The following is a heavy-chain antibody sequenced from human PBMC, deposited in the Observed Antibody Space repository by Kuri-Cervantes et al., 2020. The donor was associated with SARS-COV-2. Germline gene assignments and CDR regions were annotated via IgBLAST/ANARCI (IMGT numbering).Heavy chain of an antibody. CDR2: INHSGST. V-gene: IGHV4-34*01. D-gene: IGHD2-2*01. CDR1: GGSFSGYY. Sequence: SETLSLTCAVYGGSFSGYYWSWIRQPPGKGLEWIGEINHSGSTNYNPSLKSRVTMSVDTSKNQFSLKLSSVTAADTAVYYCARDGEGLGYCSSTSCSNYGMDVWGQGTTVTV. J-gene: IGHJ6*02. CDR3: ARDGEGLGYCSSTSCSNYGMDV.